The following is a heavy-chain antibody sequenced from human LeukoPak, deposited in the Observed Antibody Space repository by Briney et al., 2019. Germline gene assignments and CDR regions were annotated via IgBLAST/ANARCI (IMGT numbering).Heavy chain of an antibody. Sequence: ETLSLTCNVSGASISSDYWSWIRQAPGKGLEWIGFVYFSGSTNYNPSMKSRVTMSADTFKNQFSLKLTSVTAADTAVYYCARYVGGHSFSSPIKYYFDNWGQGTLVTVSS. CDR2: VYFSGST. D-gene: IGHD2-21*02. CDR3: ARYVGGHSFSSPIKYYFDN. V-gene: IGHV4-59*01. CDR1: GASISSDY. J-gene: IGHJ4*02.